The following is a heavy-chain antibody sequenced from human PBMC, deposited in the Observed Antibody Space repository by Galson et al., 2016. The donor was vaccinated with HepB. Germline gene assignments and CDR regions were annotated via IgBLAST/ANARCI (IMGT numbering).Heavy chain of an antibody. Sequence: SLRLSYAASGFTFSSYAMSWVRQAPGKGLEWVSAISGGGGSTFYAYSVKGRFTISRDNSKNTEYLQLNSLRAADTAVYYCARGMYYYDSSGYPGPFDYWGQGTLVTVSS. J-gene: IGHJ4*02. CDR3: ARGMYYYDSSGYPGPFDY. D-gene: IGHD3-22*01. CDR1: GFTFSSYA. CDR2: ISGGGGST. V-gene: IGHV3-23*01.